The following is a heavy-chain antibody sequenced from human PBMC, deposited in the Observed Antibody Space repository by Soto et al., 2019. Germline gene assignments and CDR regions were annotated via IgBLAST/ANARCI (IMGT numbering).Heavy chain of an antibody. CDR1: GFTFSSYA. Sequence: QVQLVESGGGVVQPGRSLRLSCAASGFTFSSYAMHWVRQAPGKGLEWVAVISYDGSNKYYADSVKGRFTISRDNSKNTLYLQMNGLRAEDTGVYYCARETAMVTALVYWGQGTLVTVSS. D-gene: IGHD5-18*01. V-gene: IGHV3-30-3*01. CDR2: ISYDGSNK. J-gene: IGHJ4*02. CDR3: ARETAMVTALVY.